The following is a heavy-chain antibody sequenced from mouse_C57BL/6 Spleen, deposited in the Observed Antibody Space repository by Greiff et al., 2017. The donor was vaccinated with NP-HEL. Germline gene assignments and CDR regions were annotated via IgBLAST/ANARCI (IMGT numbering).Heavy chain of an antibody. CDR1: GYTFTSYW. J-gene: IGHJ4*01. CDR2: IDPSDSYT. CDR3: ARWGDYDVPMDD. D-gene: IGHD2-4*01. V-gene: IGHV1-59*01. Sequence: VQLQQPGAELVRPGTSVKLSCKASGYTFTSYWMHWVKQRPGQGLEWIGVIDPSDSYTNYNQKFKGKATLTVDTSSSTAYLQLSSLTAEDSAVYYCARWGDYDVPMDDWGQGTSVTVAS.